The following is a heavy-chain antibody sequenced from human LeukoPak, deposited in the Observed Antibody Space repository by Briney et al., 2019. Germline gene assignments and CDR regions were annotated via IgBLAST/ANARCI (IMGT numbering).Heavy chain of an antibody. CDR1: GYTFTGYD. Sequence: ASVKVSCRASGYTFTGYDINWVRQATGQGLEWMGWMNPNSGNTGYAQKFQGRVTITRNTSISTAYMELSSLRSEDTAVYYCARAPSYYFDYWGQGTLVTVSS. CDR2: MNPNSGNT. J-gene: IGHJ4*02. CDR3: ARAPSYYFDY. V-gene: IGHV1-8*03.